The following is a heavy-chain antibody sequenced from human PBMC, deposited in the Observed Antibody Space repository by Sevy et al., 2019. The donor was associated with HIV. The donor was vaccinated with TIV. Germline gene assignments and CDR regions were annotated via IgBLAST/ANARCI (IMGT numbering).Heavy chain of an antibody. CDR2: IYPNSGDT. J-gene: IGHJ4*02. CDR3: ARGRREEWLLYPDY. Sequence: ASVKVSCKTSGYTFAAYYIHWVRQAPGQGLEWLGWIYPNSGDTSYAQKFQGRVTVTRVTSINTVYMELSRLRSDDTAVYYCARGRREEWLLYPDYCGQGTLVTVSS. D-gene: IGHD3-3*01. V-gene: IGHV1-2*02. CDR1: GYTFAAYY.